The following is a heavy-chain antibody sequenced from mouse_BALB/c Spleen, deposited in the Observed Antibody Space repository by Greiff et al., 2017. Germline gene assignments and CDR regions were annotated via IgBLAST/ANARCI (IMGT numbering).Heavy chain of an antibody. D-gene: IGHD2-3*01. CDR3: ARYDGYYVSYAMDY. Sequence: EVKLVESGGGLVKPGGSLKLSCAASGFTFSSYAMSWVRQTPEKRLEWVASISSGGSTYYPDSVKGRFTISRDNARNILYLQMSSLRSEDTAMYYCARYDGYYVSYAMDYWGQGTSVTVSS. V-gene: IGHV5-6-5*01. CDR2: ISSGGST. J-gene: IGHJ4*01. CDR1: GFTFSSYA.